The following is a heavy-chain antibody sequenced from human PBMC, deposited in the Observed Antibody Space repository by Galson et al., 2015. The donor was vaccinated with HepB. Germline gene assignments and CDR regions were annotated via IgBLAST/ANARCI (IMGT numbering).Heavy chain of an antibody. V-gene: IGHV3-48*03. J-gene: IGHJ3*02. D-gene: IGHD3-10*01. Sequence: SLRLSCAASGFTFSSYEMNWVRQAPGKGLEWVSYISSSGSTIYYADSVKGRFTISRDNAKNSLYLQMNSLRAKDTAVYYCARLYGSGSWLNDAFDIWGQGTMVTVSS. CDR1: GFTFSSYE. CDR2: ISSSGSTI. CDR3: ARLYGSGSWLNDAFDI.